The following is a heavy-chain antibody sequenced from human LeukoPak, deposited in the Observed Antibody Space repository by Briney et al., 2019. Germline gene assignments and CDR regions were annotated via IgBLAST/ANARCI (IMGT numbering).Heavy chain of an antibody. CDR2: IKEDASQI. Sequence: GGSLRLSCVASGFTFSASWMCWVRQAPGKGLEWVANIKEDASQIGYIDSVKGRFTISRDNARNSVYLQMDSLRVEDTAVYYCVKDTWAVVTAILDYWGQGTLVTVSS. CDR1: GFTFSASW. CDR3: VKDTWAVVTAILDY. J-gene: IGHJ4*02. V-gene: IGHV3-7*01. D-gene: IGHD2-21*02.